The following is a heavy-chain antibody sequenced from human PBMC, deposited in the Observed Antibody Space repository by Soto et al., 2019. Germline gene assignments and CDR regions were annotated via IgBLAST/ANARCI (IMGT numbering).Heavy chain of an antibody. CDR3: ARGGLVGAPAAYYFDY. V-gene: IGHV1-69*12. CDR1: GGTFSSYA. J-gene: IGHJ4*02. CDR2: IIPIFGTA. D-gene: IGHD1-26*01. Sequence: QVQLVQSGAEVKKPGSSVKVSCKASGGTFSSYAISWVRQAPGQGLEWMGGIIPIFGTANYAQKFQGRVTITADESTSTAYMELSSLRSEDTAVYFCARGGLVGAPAAYYFDYWGQGTLVTVSS.